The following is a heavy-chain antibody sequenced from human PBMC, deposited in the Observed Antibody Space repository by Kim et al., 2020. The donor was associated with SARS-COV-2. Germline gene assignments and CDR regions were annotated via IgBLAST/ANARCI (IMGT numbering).Heavy chain of an antibody. Sequence: SETLSLTCTVSGGSISSGGYYWSWIRQHPGKGLEWIGYIYYSGSTYYNPSLKSRVTISVDTSKNQFSLKLSSVTAADTAVYYCARTVEMATTYVFDYWGQGTLVTVSS. V-gene: IGHV4-31*03. J-gene: IGHJ4*02. D-gene: IGHD5-12*01. CDR3: ARTVEMATTYVFDY. CDR1: GGSISSGGYY. CDR2: IYYSGST.